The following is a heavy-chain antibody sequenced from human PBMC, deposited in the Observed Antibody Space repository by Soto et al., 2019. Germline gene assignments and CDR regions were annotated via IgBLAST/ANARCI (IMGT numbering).Heavy chain of an antibody. CDR2: INAGNGNT. CDR3: ARTVGYYYGMDV. CDR1: GYTFTSYA. D-gene: IGHD4-17*01. Sequence: QVQLVQSGAEVKKPGASVKVSCKASGYTFTSYAMHWVRQAPGQRLEWMGWINAGNGNTKYSQKFQGRVTITRDTSASTSYMELSSLRSEDTAVYYCARTVGYYYGMDVWGQGTTVTVS. V-gene: IGHV1-3*01. J-gene: IGHJ6*02.